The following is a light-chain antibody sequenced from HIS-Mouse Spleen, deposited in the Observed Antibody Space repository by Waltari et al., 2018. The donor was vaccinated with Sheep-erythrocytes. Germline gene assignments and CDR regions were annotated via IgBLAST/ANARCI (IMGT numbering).Light chain of an antibody. CDR2: EFS. Sequence: QSALTQPASVSGSPGQSITISCPGTSSDVGGYNYVSWYQQHPGKAPILRIYEFSNRPSGVSNRFSGSKSGNTASLTISGLQAEDEADYYCSSYTSSSTLVFGGGTKLTVL. CDR3: SSYTSSSTLV. V-gene: IGLV2-14*01. J-gene: IGLJ2*01. CDR1: SSDVGGYNY.